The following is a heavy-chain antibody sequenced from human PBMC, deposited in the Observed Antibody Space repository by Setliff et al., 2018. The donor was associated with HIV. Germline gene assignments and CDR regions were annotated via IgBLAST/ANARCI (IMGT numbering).Heavy chain of an antibody. Sequence: KTSETLSLTCAVSGGSISSRSHYWGWIRQPPGKGLEWIGSVSNSGSTYYNPFLKSRFTISVDVSKNQFSLNLIFVTAADTAVYYCARQSSNTWSWLDPWGQGTLVTVSS. D-gene: IGHD6-13*01. V-gene: IGHV4-39*01. CDR1: GGSISSRSHY. J-gene: IGHJ5*02. CDR2: VSNSGST. CDR3: ARQSSNTWSWLDP.